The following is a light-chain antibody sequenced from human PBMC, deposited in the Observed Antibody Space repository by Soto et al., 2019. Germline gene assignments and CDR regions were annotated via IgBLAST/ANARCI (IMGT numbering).Light chain of an antibody. CDR2: AAS. J-gene: IGKJ5*01. Sequence: IQMTQSPSTLSASVGDRVTITCRASQSVSDWLAWYQQKPGNPPKLLIYAASSLQSGVPSRFSGSGSGTDFTLTISSLQSEDFALHYCQQYDSWPPITFGQGTRLEI. CDR3: QQYDSWPPIT. V-gene: IGKV1-5*01. CDR1: QSVSDW.